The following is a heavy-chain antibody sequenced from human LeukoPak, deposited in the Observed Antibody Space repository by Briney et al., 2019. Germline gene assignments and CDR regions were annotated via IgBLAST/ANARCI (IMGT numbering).Heavy chain of an antibody. CDR1: GYTLTELS. CDR2: FDPEDGET. D-gene: IGHD3-9*01. J-gene: IGHJ4*02. Sequence: GASVKVSCKVSGYTLTELSMHWVRQAPGKGLEWMGRFDPEDGETIYAQKFQGRVTMTTDTSTSTVYMDLSSLRSEDTAVYYCARGDRIRSFDWLFSHDYWGQGTLVTVSS. V-gene: IGHV1-24*01. CDR3: ARGDRIRSFDWLFSHDY.